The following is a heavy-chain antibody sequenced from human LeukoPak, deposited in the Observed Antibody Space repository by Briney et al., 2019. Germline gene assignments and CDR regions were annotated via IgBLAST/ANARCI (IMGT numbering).Heavy chain of an antibody. Sequence: GGSLRLSCAASGFTFSSYAMSWVRQAPGKGLEWVSAISGSGGSTYYADSVKGRFTISRDNSKNTLYLQMNSLRAEDTAVYYCARGGTMIVVVIPTDYWGQGTLVTVSS. CDR1: GFTFSSYA. CDR3: ARGGTMIVVVIPTDY. CDR2: ISGSGGST. V-gene: IGHV3-23*01. D-gene: IGHD3-22*01. J-gene: IGHJ4*02.